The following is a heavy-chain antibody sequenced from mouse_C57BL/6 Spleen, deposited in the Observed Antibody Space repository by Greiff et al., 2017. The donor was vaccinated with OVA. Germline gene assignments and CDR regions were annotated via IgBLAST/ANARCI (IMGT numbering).Heavy chain of an antibody. Sequence: VQLKQSGPELVKPGASVKIPCKASGYTFTDYNMDWVKQSHGKSLEWIGDINPNNGGTIYNQKFKGKATLTVDKSSSTAYMELRSLTSEDTAGYYCARGDYYSIGAWFAYWGQGTLVTVSA. V-gene: IGHV1-18*01. CDR1: GYTFTDYN. CDR3: ARGDYYSIGAWFAY. CDR2: INPNNGGT. D-gene: IGHD2-5*01. J-gene: IGHJ3*01.